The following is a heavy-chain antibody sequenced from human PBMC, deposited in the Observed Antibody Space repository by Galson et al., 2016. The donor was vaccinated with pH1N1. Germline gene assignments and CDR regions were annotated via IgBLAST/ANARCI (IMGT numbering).Heavy chain of an antibody. Sequence: VKVSCTASGYTFTDHYMHWARQAPGHGLEWMGWINPNNGGAKYPQKFQGRVTLTRDTSINTVYMELSSLTTDDTAVYFCATGSGNSWFDPWGQGTLVTVSS. V-gene: IGHV1-2*02. J-gene: IGHJ5*02. D-gene: IGHD3-10*01. CDR1: GYTFTDHY. CDR2: INPNNGGA. CDR3: ATGSGNSWFDP.